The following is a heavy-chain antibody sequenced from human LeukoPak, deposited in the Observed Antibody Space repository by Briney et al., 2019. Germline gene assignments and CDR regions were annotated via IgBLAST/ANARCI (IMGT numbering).Heavy chain of an antibody. J-gene: IGHJ4*02. D-gene: IGHD2-21*02. CDR2: IQSGGST. Sequence: HPGGSLRLSCAASGFTVSSNFMTWVRQAPGKGLEWVSVIQSGGSTYYADSVKGRFTISRDSSKNTLFLQMSSLTAEDTAVYYCARGTATSSQPFDYWGQGTMVTVSS. CDR3: ARGTATSSQPFDY. CDR1: GFTVSSNF. V-gene: IGHV3-66*01.